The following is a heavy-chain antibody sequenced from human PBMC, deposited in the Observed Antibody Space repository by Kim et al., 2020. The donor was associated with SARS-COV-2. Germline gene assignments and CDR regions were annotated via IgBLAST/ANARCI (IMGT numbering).Heavy chain of an antibody. V-gene: IGHV5-51*01. J-gene: IGHJ6*02. D-gene: IGHD3-9*01. CDR3: ARHVRYFHWLLSPTDRRDYYYYGMDV. CDR1: GYSFTSYW. Sequence: GESLKISCKGSGYSFTSYWIGWVRQMPGKGLEWMGIIYPGDSDTRYSPSFQGQVTISADKSISTAYLQWSSLKASDTAMYYCARHVRYFHWLLSPTDRRDYYYYGMDVWGQGTTVTVSS. CDR2: IYPGDSDT.